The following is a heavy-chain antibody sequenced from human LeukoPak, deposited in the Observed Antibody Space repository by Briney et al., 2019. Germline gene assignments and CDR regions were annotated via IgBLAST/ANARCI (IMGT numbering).Heavy chain of an antibody. Sequence: GGSLRLSCAASGFTFSSYSMNWVRQAPGKGLEWVSYISSSSSTIYYADSVKGRFTISRDNAKNSLYLQMNSLRAEDTAVYYCARRDYDSSGYIGFDIWGQGTMVTVSS. CDR2: ISSSSSTI. V-gene: IGHV3-48*01. D-gene: IGHD3-22*01. CDR1: GFTFSSYS. J-gene: IGHJ3*02. CDR3: ARRDYDSSGYIGFDI.